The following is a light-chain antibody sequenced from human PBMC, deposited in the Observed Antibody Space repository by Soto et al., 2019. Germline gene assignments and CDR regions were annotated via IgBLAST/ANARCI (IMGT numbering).Light chain of an antibody. V-gene: IGKV1-27*01. CDR1: QGISTY. CDR3: KNNTAPPRT. J-gene: IGKJ1*01. Sequence: DIQMTQSPSSLSASVGDRVTITCRASQGISTYLVWYQQKPGTVPKLLIFAASTLHSGVPSRFSGSGSGTDFTLTISSLQPEDVATLYFKNNTAPPRTSGQGTKV. CDR2: AAS.